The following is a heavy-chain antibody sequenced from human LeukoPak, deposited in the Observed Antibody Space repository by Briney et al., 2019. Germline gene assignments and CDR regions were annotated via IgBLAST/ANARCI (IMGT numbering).Heavy chain of an antibody. CDR2: ISGSGGST. V-gene: IGHV3-23*01. CDR1: GFTFSSYA. D-gene: IGHD6-19*01. CDR3: AKDSYPGIAVAGVMYYFDY. J-gene: IGHJ4*02. Sequence: GSLRLSCAASGFTFSSYAMSWVRQAPGKGLEWVSAISGSGGSTYYADSVKGRFTISRDNSKNTLYLQMNSLRAEDTAVYYRAKDSYPGIAVAGVMYYFDYWGQGTLVTVSS.